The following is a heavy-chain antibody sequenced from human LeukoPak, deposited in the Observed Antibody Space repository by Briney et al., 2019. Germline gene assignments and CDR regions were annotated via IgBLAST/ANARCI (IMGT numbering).Heavy chain of an antibody. Sequence: GSSVKVSCKASVGTFSRYAISWVRQAPGQGLEWIGGNLPIFGTANYAQKFQGRVTITADESASTAYMELSSLRSEDTAVYYCARVRESSVWYPGPHFGYWGQGTLVTVSS. V-gene: IGHV1-69*13. CDR2: NLPIFGTA. CDR3: ARVRESSVWYPGPHFGY. CDR1: VGTFSRYA. D-gene: IGHD6-19*01. J-gene: IGHJ4*02.